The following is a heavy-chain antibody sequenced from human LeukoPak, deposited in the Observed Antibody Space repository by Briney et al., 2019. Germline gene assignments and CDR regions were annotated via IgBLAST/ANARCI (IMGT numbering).Heavy chain of an antibody. J-gene: IGHJ4*02. Sequence: GGSLRLSCAASGFTFSSYSMNWVRQAPGKGLEWVSSISSSSSYIYYADSVKGRFTISRDNAKNSLYLQMSSLRAEDTAVYYCARDCSSTSCYFIWGQGTLVTVSS. V-gene: IGHV3-21*01. CDR2: ISSSSSYI. CDR3: ARDCSSTSCYFI. D-gene: IGHD2-2*01. CDR1: GFTFSSYS.